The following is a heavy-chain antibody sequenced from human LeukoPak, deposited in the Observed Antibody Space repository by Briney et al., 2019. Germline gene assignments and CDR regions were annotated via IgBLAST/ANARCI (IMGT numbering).Heavy chain of an antibody. Sequence: GGSLRLSCAASGFTFSNYEMNWVRQAPEKGLEWVSDISSSSSTIYYADSVKGRFTSSRDNAKNSLYLQMNSLRAEDTAVYYCTRDPRRLDYWGQGTLVTVSS. V-gene: IGHV3-48*01. J-gene: IGHJ4*02. CDR1: GFTFSNYE. CDR2: ISSSSSTI. CDR3: TRDPRRLDY.